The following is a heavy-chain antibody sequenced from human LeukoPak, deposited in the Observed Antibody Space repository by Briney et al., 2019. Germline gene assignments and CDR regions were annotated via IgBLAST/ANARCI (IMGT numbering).Heavy chain of an antibody. Sequence: GESLKISCKGSGYSFTSYWIGWVRQMPGKGLEWVGIIYPSDSDTRYSPSFEGQVTISADKSISTAFLQWSSLKASDTAMYYCVRCVVSSGRYYVAFDIWGQGTMVTVSS. V-gene: IGHV5-51*01. J-gene: IGHJ3*02. D-gene: IGHD1-26*01. CDR3: VRCVVSSGRYYVAFDI. CDR1: GYSFTSYW. CDR2: IYPSDSDT.